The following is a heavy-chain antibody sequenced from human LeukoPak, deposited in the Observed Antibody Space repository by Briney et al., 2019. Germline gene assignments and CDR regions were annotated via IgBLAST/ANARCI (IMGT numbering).Heavy chain of an antibody. CDR2: IKQDGSEK. CDR1: GFTFSRYW. Sequence: GGSLRLSCAASGFTFSRYWMSWVRQAPGKGLEWVANIKQDGSEKYYVDSVKGRFTISRDNAKNSLYLQMNSLRAEDTAVYYCARVNWNWGAFDIWAQGTMVTVSS. V-gene: IGHV3-7*01. D-gene: IGHD1-7*01. CDR3: ARVNWNWGAFDI. J-gene: IGHJ3*02.